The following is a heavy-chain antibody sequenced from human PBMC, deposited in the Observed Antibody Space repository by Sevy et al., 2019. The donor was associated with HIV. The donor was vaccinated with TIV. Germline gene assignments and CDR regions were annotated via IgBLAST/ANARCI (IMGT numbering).Heavy chain of an antibody. CDR1: EYSFRTYW. CDR3: AIHHASYGVTGYYYYSGLDV. J-gene: IGHJ6*02. D-gene: IGHD4-17*01. Sequence: GESLKTSCKGSEYSFRTYWIGWVRQMPGKGLEWMGIIYPDDSDTRYSPSFQGQVTISADKSINTAYLQWNSLRASDSAMYYCAIHHASYGVTGYYYYSGLDVWGQGTTVTVSS. V-gene: IGHV5-51*01. CDR2: IYPDDSDT.